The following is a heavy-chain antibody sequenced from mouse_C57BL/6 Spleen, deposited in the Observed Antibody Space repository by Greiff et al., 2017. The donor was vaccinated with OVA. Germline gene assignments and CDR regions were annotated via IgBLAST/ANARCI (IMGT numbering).Heavy chain of an antibody. CDR3: ARDAMDY. J-gene: IGHJ2*01. V-gene: IGHV5-17*01. Sequence: EVKLVESGGGLVKPGGSLKLSYAASGFTFSDYGMHWVRQAPEKGLEWVAYISSGSSTIYYADTVKGRFTISRDNAKNTLVLQMTSLRSEDTAMYYCARDAMDYWGQGTTLTVSS. CDR1: GFTFSDYG. CDR2: ISSGSSTI. D-gene: IGHD1-1*02.